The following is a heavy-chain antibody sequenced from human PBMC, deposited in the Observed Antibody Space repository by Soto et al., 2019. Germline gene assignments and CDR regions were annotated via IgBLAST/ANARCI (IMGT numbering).Heavy chain of an antibody. CDR3: ARDPYYYYSRGHPNFDY. D-gene: IGHD3-22*01. Sequence: SQTLSLTCVISGDSVSSNSAAWNWIRQSPSRGLEWLGRTYYRSKWYNDYAVSVKSRITINPDTSKNQFSLQLNSVTPEDTAVYYCARDPYYYYSRGHPNFDYHGQGTLVTISS. CDR2: TYYRSKWYN. J-gene: IGHJ4*02. CDR1: GDSVSSNSAA. V-gene: IGHV6-1*01.